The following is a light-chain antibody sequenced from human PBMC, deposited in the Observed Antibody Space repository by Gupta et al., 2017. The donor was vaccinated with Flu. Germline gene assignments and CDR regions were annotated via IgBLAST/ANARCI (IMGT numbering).Light chain of an antibody. CDR2: DVT. V-gene: IGLV2-14*01. CDR3: SSYTSGSTLVVA. CDR1: TSDVGGYNS. Sequence: QSALDPPAFGSGSPGPPINISCLATTSDVGGYNSVSWYQQRPGTAPKLMIYDVTNRPSGISNRFSGSKSGNTASLTISGLQAEDEADYYCSSYTSGSTLVVAFGGGTKLTVL. J-gene: IGLJ2*01.